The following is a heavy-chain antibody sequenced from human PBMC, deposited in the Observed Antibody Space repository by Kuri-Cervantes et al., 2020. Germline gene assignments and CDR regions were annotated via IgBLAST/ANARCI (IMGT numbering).Heavy chain of an antibody. J-gene: IGHJ4*02. CDR1: GFTFSSYS. Sequence: GGSLRLSCAASGFTFSSYSMNWVRQAPGKGLEWVSYISSSSSTIYYADSVKGRFTISRDNAKNSLYLQMNSLRAEDTAVYYCASYTNFWGSYTEYWGQGTLVTVSS. D-gene: IGHD3-16*01. CDR2: ISSSSSTI. V-gene: IGHV3-48*01. CDR3: ASYTNFWGSYTEY.